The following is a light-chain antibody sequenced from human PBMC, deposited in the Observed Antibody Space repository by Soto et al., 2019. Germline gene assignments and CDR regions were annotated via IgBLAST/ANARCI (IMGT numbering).Light chain of an antibody. V-gene: IGKV3-11*01. CDR2: DAS. CDR3: KQRSNWIT. CDR1: QSVSSY. Sequence: EIFLTQSPATLFLSPGEKATLPCRASQSVSSYLAWYQQKPGQAPRLLIYDASNRATGIPARFSGSGSGTDFTLTISSLEPEDFAVYYCKQRSNWITFGQGTRLEIK. J-gene: IGKJ5*01.